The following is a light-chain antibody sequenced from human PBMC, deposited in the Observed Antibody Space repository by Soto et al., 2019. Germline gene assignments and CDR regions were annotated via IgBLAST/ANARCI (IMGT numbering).Light chain of an antibody. CDR1: SSDFGYYNY. J-gene: IGLJ1*01. CDR2: EVS. V-gene: IGLV2-8*01. CDR3: TSYAGTDVHYV. Sequence: QSLLAQPPSASGSPGQSVTISCTGTSSDFGYYNYVSWYQQYPGKAPKLLIYEVSKRPSGVPDRFSGSKSGNTASLTVSGLQAADEADYYCTSYAGTDVHYVFGTGTKVTAL.